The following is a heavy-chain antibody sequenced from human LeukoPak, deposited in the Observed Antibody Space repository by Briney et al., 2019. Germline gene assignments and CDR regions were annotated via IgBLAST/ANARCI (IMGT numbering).Heavy chain of an antibody. Sequence: GRSLRLSCAASGFSFSIYGMHWVRQAPGKGLEWVAVIWFDGSKKYYADSVKGRFTISRDNSKNMLYLQMNSLRAEDTAVYYCANLCTDTSCRHFAYWGQGTLVTVSS. CDR1: GFSFSIYG. D-gene: IGHD2-2*01. V-gene: IGHV3-33*06. CDR3: ANLCTDTSCRHFAY. CDR2: IWFDGSKK. J-gene: IGHJ4*02.